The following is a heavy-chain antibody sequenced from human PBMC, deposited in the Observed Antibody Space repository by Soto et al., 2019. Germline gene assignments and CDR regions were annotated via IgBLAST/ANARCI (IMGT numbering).Heavy chain of an antibody. CDR2: IIPISGTA. Sequence: QVQLVQSGAEVKKPGSSVKVSCKASGGTFSSYAISWVRQAPGQGLEWMGGIIPISGTANYAQKFQGRVTITADEYTSTAYMELSSLRSEDTAVYYCARSQGSSTSLEIYYYYSYGIDVWGQGTTVTVSS. CDR3: ARSQGSSTSLEIYYYYSYGIDV. CDR1: GGTFSSYA. D-gene: IGHD2-2*01. V-gene: IGHV1-69*01. J-gene: IGHJ6*02.